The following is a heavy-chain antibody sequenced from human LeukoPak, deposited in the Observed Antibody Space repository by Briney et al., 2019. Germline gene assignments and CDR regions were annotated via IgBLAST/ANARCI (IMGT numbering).Heavy chain of an antibody. Sequence: GRSLRLSCAASGFTFSSYGMHWVRQAPGKGLEWVAFIRSDGSIEYYADSVKGRFTISRDNSKNMLYLQMNSLRAEDTAVYYCAKAAALGSPLNYFDYWGQGTLVTVSS. D-gene: IGHD2-15*01. J-gene: IGHJ4*02. CDR2: IRSDGSIE. CDR1: GFTFSSYG. CDR3: AKAAALGSPLNYFDY. V-gene: IGHV3-30*02.